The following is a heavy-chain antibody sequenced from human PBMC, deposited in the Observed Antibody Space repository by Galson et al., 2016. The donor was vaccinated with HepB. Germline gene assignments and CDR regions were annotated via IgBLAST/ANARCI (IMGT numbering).Heavy chain of an antibody. V-gene: IGHV3-53*01. D-gene: IGHD2-15*01. Sequence: RLSCAVSGFTINNNYMSWVRQAPGKGLEWVSLIYSGGRTDYADSVKGRFTISRDNSKNTLYLQMNSLRAEDTAVYYCAAGNYVVVDWGQGTLVTVSS. CDR2: IYSGGRT. CDR1: GFTINNNY. CDR3: AAGNYVVVD. J-gene: IGHJ4*02.